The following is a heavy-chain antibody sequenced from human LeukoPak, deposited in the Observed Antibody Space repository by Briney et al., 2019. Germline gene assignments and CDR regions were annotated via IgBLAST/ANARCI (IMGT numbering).Heavy chain of an antibody. J-gene: IGHJ4*02. CDR1: GYTLTNYA. CDR2: SNGANGNT. Sequence: GASVKVSCKASGYTLTNYAIHWVRQAPGGSLEWMGWSNGANGNTEYSPAFQGRVSITTDTSASTAYMELSSLSSEDMAIYYCARGIHSGAWLTDYWGQGTLVTVS. CDR3: ARGIHSGAWLTDY. D-gene: IGHD6-25*01. V-gene: IGHV1-3*02.